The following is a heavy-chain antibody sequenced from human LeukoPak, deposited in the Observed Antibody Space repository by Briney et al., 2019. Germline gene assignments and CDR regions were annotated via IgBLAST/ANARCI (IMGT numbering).Heavy chain of an antibody. Sequence: GGSLRLSCAASGFTFSNHAMSWVRQAPGKGLEWVSVISGSGGSTYYADSVKGRFTISRDNSKNTLYLQMNSLRAEDTAVYYCAKAPKGLLYDAFDIWGQGTMVTVSS. D-gene: IGHD2-15*01. CDR3: AKAPKGLLYDAFDI. V-gene: IGHV3-23*01. CDR1: GFTFSNHA. CDR2: ISGSGGST. J-gene: IGHJ3*02.